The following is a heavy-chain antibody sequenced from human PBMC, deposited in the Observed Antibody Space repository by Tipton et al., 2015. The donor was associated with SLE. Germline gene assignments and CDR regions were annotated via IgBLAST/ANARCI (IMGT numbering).Heavy chain of an antibody. D-gene: IGHD3-10*01. CDR2: ISTDGSST. Sequence: SLRLSCTASGISFRSYMMHWVRQAPGKGLVWVARISTDGSSTSYADSVKGRFTISRDNAKNTLYLQMNSLRTEDTAVYYCARPLYDSGSYHYYYGLDVWGQGTTVTVSS. V-gene: IGHV3-74*01. J-gene: IGHJ6*02. CDR3: ARPLYDSGSYHYYYGLDV. CDR1: GISFRSYM.